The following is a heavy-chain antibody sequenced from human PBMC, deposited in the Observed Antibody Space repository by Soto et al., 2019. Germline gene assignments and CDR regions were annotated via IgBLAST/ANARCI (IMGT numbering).Heavy chain of an antibody. CDR3: ARGSGECITARPPFDY. J-gene: IGHJ4*02. CDR2: MNPNSGNT. Sequence: QVQLVQSGAEVKKPGASVKVSCKASGYTFTSYDINWVRQATGQGLEWMGWMNPNSGNTGYAQKFQGRVTMTRNTSESTAYMELRSLRSEDTAVYYGARGSGECITARPPFDYWGQGTLVTVSS. V-gene: IGHV1-8*01. D-gene: IGHD6-6*01. CDR1: GYTFTSYD.